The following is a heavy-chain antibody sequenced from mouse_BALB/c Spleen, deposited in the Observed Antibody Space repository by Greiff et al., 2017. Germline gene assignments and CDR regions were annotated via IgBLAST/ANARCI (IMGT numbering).Heavy chain of an antibody. D-gene: IGHD2-4*01. CDR3: ARNEMITTGNAMDY. CDR1: GFSLTSYG. V-gene: IGHV2-2*02. Sequence: VKLQESGPGLVQPSQSLSITCTVSGFSLTSYGVHWVRQSPGKGLEWLGVIWSGGSTDYNAAFISRLSISKDNSKSQVFFKMNSLQANDTAIYYCARNEMITTGNAMDYWGQGTSVTVSS. J-gene: IGHJ4*01. CDR2: IWSGGST.